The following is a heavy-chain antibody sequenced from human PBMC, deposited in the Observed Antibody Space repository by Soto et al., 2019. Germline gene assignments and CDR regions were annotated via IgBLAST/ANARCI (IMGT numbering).Heavy chain of an antibody. Sequence: ASVKVSCKASGYTFTSYGISWVRQAPGQGLEWMGWISAYNGNTNYAQKLQGRVTMTTDTSTSTAYMELRSLRSDDTAVYYCARDIPFSSSWYFDYWGQGTLVTGFS. CDR1: GYTFTSYG. V-gene: IGHV1-18*01. CDR2: ISAYNGNT. D-gene: IGHD6-13*01. J-gene: IGHJ4*02. CDR3: ARDIPFSSSWYFDY.